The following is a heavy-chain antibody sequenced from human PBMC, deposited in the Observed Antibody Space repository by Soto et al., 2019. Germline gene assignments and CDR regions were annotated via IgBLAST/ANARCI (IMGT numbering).Heavy chain of an antibody. D-gene: IGHD3-10*01. CDR1: GFTFSSYG. CDR3: ARVPGSGTYYDNRIANDAFDI. V-gene: IGHV3-33*01. J-gene: IGHJ3*02. CDR2: IWYDGSSE. Sequence: GSLRLSCAASGFTFSSYGMHWVRQAPGKGLEWVAVIWYDGSSEYYTESVKGRFTISRDNSKNTLYLQMNSLRAEDTAVYYCARVPGSGTYYDNRIANDAFDIWGQGTMVTVSS.